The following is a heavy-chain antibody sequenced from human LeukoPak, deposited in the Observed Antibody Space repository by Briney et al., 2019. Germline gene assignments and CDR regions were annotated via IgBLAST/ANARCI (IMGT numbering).Heavy chain of an antibody. D-gene: IGHD2-21*01. CDR3: VSWAGGNSDVASFDL. CDR2: ISRRSGAT. J-gene: IGHJ5*02. Sequence: ASVSVSCEASGSIFSDYYMRWVRQVPGRGFEWMGWISRRSGATKIAPKFQGRVTLTRDISISTAYVELTNLASDDTAVYYCVSWAGGNSDVASFDLCGQGTLVLVSS. V-gene: IGHV1-2*02. CDR1: GSIFSDYY.